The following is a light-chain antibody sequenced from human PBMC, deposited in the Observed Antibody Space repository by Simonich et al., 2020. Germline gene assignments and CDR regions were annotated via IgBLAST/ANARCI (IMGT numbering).Light chain of an antibody. CDR3: QQYYSTPPT. CDR2: WAS. V-gene: IGKV4-1*01. J-gene: IGKJ1*01. Sequence: TINCKSSQSVLYSSNNKNYLAWYQQKPGQPPKLLIYWASTRESGVPDRFSGSGSGTDFTLTISSLQAEDVAVYYCQQYYSTPPTFGQGTKVEIK. CDR1: QSVLYSSNNKNY.